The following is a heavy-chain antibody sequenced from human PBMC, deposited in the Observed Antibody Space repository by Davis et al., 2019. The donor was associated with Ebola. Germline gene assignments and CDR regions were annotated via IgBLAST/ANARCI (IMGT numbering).Heavy chain of an antibody. CDR1: GFTFTNAW. Sequence: PGGSLRLSCAASGFTFTNAWMNWVRQAPGKGLEWVGRIKSKSAGGTTDYAAPVKGRFTISRDDSKSTLYLQMNSLKTEDTAVYYCTTGYYDSSGYPPALSWGQGTLVTVSS. V-gene: IGHV3-15*07. CDR3: TTGYYDSSGYPPALS. CDR2: IKSKSAGGTT. D-gene: IGHD3-22*01. J-gene: IGHJ4*02.